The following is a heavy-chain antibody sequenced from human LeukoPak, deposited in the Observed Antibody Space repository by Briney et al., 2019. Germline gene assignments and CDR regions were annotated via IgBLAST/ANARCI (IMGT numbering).Heavy chain of an antibody. D-gene: IGHD3-3*01. CDR3: ARGRGLGVVSPYFDY. CDR1: GFSVSNNY. CDR2: IHGDGRT. J-gene: IGHJ4*02. V-gene: IGHV3-53*01. Sequence: YPGGSLKLSCVVSGFSVSNNYIIWVRQAPGNGLERVSVIHGDGRTSHSASVRGRFTISRDNSKNIVSLQMNNLRAEDTAVYYCARGRGLGVVSPYFDYWGQGALVTVSS.